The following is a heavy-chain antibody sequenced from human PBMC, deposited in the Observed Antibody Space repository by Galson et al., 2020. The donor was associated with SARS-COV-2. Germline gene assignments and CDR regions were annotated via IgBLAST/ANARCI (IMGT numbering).Heavy chain of an antibody. CDR1: GGSISSSSYY. Sequence: SETLSLTCTVSGGSISSSSYYWGWIRQPPGKGLEWIGSIYYSGSTYYNPSLKSRVTISVDTSKNQFSLKLSSVTAADTAVYYCARVIPLYGYYDSSGQGPNGMWFDYWGQGTLVTVSS. J-gene: IGHJ4*02. D-gene: IGHD3-22*01. V-gene: IGHV4-39*07. CDR3: ARVIPLYGYYDSSGQGPNGMWFDY. CDR2: IYYSGST.